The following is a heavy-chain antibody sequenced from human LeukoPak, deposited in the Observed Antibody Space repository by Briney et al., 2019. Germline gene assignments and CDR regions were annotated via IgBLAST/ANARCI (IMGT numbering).Heavy chain of an antibody. CDR2: IGTAGDT. D-gene: IGHD3-22*01. J-gene: IGHJ3*02. V-gene: IGHV3-13*01. CDR1: GFTFSSYD. CDR3: ARAVKPPHEYYYDSSGYTGAFDI. Sequence: GGSLRLSCAASGFTFSSYDMHWVRQATGKGLKWVSAIGTAGDTYYPGSVKGRFTISRENAKNSLYLQMNSLRAGDTGVYYCARAVKPPHEYYYDSSGYTGAFDIWGQGTMVTVSS.